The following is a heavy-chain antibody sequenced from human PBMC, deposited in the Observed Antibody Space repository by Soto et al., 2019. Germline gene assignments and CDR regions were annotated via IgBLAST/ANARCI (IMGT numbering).Heavy chain of an antibody. CDR3: ARVMGSDDF. V-gene: IGHV1-8*01. D-gene: IGHD1-26*01. J-gene: IGHJ4*02. Sequence: QVQLVQSGAEVKKPGTSVRISCKTSGYTFSNYDINWVRQAAGQGLEWMGWMNPKSGYTGSARNFQGRVTMTRDTSMTTAYMELSSLRSEDTAMYYCARVMGSDDFWGQGTLVTVSS. CDR2: MNPKSGYT. CDR1: GYTFSNYD.